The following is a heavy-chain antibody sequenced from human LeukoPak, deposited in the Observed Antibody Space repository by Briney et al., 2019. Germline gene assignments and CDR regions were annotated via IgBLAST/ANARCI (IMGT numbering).Heavy chain of an antibody. D-gene: IGHD6-19*01. CDR1: GFTFSSYS. Sequence: GGSLRLSCAASGFTFSSYSMNWVRQAPGKGLEWVSSISSSSSYIYYADSVKGRFTISRDNAKNSLYLQMNSLRAEDTAVYYCARIRIAVAGRDYYYMDVWGKGTTVTVSS. CDR3: ARIRIAVAGRDYYYMDV. J-gene: IGHJ6*03. CDR2: ISSSSSYI. V-gene: IGHV3-21*01.